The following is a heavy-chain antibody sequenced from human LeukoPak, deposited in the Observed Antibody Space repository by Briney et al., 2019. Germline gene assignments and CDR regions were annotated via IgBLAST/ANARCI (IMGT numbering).Heavy chain of an antibody. D-gene: IGHD5-18*01. CDR2: ISYDGSNK. CDR3: AKRPGYSYGTDY. CDR1: GFTFSSYA. Sequence: GGSLRLSCAASGFTFSSYAMHWVRQAPGKGLEWVAVISYDGSNKYYADSVKGRFTISRDNSKNTLYLQMNSLRAEDTAVYYCAKRPGYSYGTDYWSQGTLVTVSS. V-gene: IGHV3-30-3*01. J-gene: IGHJ4*02.